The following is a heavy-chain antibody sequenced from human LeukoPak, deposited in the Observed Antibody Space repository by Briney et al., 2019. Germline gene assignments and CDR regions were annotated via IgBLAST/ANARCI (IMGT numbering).Heavy chain of an antibody. V-gene: IGHV3-11*01. Sequence: GGSLRLSCAASGFTFSDYYMSWIRQAPGKGLEWVSYISSSASTKHYADSVKGRFTISRDNAKNSLYLQMNSLRAEDTAVYYCARLGVGYILDDFWGQGTLVTVSS. CDR3: ARLGVGYILDDF. J-gene: IGHJ4*02. CDR2: ISSSASTK. D-gene: IGHD5-24*01. CDR1: GFTFSDYY.